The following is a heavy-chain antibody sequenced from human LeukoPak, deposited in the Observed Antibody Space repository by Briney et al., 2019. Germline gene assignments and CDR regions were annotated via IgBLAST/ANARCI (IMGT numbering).Heavy chain of an antibody. V-gene: IGHV3-48*01. J-gene: IGHJ3*02. D-gene: IGHD2-21*02. Sequence: GGSLRLSCAVSGFTFSSYNMNWVRRAPGKGLEWVSYIGSSVSTRYYADSVKGRFTISRDNGKHSLHLQMNSLRAEDTAVYYCAKDLESGGDAFDIWGQGTMVTVSS. CDR3: AKDLESGGDAFDI. CDR1: GFTFSSYN. CDR2: IGSSVSTR.